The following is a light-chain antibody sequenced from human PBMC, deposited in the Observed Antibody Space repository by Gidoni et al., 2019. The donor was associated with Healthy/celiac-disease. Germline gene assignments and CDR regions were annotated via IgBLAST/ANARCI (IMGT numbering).Light chain of an antibody. CDR3: QQYYSTPYT. J-gene: IGKJ2*01. CDR1: QSVLYSSNNNNY. Sequence: DIVMTQSPDSLAVSLGERATINCKSSQSVLYSSNNNNYLAWYQQKPGQPPHLLIYWASTRESGVPDRFSGSGSGTDFTLTISSLQAEDVAVYYCQQYYSTPYTFGQGTTLEIK. V-gene: IGKV4-1*01. CDR2: WAS.